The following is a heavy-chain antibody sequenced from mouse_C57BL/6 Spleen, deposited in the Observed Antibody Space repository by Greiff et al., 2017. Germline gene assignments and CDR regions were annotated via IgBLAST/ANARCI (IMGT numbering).Heavy chain of an antibody. CDR2: IYPGDGDT. CDR3: ARGRDVFYAWFAD. V-gene: IGHV1-82*01. CDR1: GYAFSSSW. J-gene: IGHJ3*01. Sequence: VQLQQSGPELVKPGASVKISCKASGYAFSSSWMNWVTQRPGKGLEWIGRIYPGDGDTNYNGKFKGKATLTADKYSSPSYMQLSSLTSEDSAVXFCARGRDVFYAWFADWGQGTLVTVSA. D-gene: IGHD2-12*01.